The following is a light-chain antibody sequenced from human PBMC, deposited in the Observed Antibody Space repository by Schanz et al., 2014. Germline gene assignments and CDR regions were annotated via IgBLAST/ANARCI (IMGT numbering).Light chain of an antibody. Sequence: DIQMTQSPSTLSASVGDRVTITCRASQSISSWLAWYQQKPGKAPKLLIYDASSLESGVPSRFSGSGSGTDFTLTISSLQPEDFATYYCQQANSFPPFTFGQGTKVEIK. V-gene: IGKV1-5*01. CDR3: QQANSFPPFT. CDR1: QSISSW. J-gene: IGKJ2*01. CDR2: DAS.